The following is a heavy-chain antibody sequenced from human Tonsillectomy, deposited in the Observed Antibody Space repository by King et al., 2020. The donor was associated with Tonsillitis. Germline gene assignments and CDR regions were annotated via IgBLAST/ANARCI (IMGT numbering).Heavy chain of an antibody. CDR1: GFKFDDYS. CDR2: ITWDGDFT. J-gene: IGHJ3*02. CDR3: GKEEAGIAGGWYDFSM. Sequence: VQLVESGGVVIQPGGSLRLSCEASGFKFDDYSMYWVRQVPGKGLEWVSLITWDGDFTYYADSVKGRFTISRDISKNSLYLQMNDLNADDTALYYCGKEEAGIAGGWYDFSMWGQGTMAPVSS. D-gene: IGHD6-13*01. V-gene: IGHV3-43*01.